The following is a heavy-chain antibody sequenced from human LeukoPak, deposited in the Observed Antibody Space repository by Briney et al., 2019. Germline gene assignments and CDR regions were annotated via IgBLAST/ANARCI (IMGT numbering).Heavy chain of an antibody. CDR2: ISGSGGST. V-gene: IGHV3-23*01. Sequence: GGSLRLSCAASGFTFSSYAMSWVRQAPGKGLEWVSAISGSGGSTYYADSVKGRFTTSRDNSKNTLYLQMNSLRAEDTAVYYCAKHTAMAIDAFDIWGQGTMVTVSS. CDR3: AKHTAMAIDAFDI. J-gene: IGHJ3*02. D-gene: IGHD5-18*01. CDR1: GFTFSSYA.